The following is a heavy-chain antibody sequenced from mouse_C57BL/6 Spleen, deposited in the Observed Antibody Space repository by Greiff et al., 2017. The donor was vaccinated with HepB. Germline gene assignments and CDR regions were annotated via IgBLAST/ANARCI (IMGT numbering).Heavy chain of an antibody. J-gene: IGHJ3*01. CDR3: ARGGRTGPAWVAY. CDR1: GYTFTSYD. D-gene: IGHD4-1*01. Sequence: VQLQQSGPELVKPGASVKLSCKASGYTFTSYDINWVKQRPGQGLEWIGWIYPRDGSTKYNEKFKGKATLTVDTSSSTAYMELHSLTSEDSAVYFCARGGRTGPAWVAYWGQGTLVTVSA. CDR2: IYPRDGST. V-gene: IGHV1-85*01.